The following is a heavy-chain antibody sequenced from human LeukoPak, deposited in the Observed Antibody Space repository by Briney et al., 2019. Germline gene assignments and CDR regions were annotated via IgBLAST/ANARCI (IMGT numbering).Heavy chain of an antibody. Sequence: GGSLRLSCAASGFTFNDYYMSWIRQAPGKGLEWVSYITGSGTIINYADSVKGRFTISRDSAKNSLYLQMNSLRAEDTAVYYCARDGDCSSTSCYWRDYYYYYMDVWGKGTTVTVSS. CDR2: ITGSGTII. CDR3: ARDGDCSSTSCYWRDYYYYYMDV. D-gene: IGHD2-2*01. V-gene: IGHV3-11*01. J-gene: IGHJ6*03. CDR1: GFTFNDYY.